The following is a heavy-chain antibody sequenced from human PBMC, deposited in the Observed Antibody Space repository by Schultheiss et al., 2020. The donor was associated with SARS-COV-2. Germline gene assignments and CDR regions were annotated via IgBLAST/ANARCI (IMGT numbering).Heavy chain of an antibody. Sequence: GGSLRLSCAASGFTFSSYAMSWVRQAPGKGLEWVSYISSSSSTIYYADSVKGRFTISRDNAKNSLYLQMNSLRAEDTAVYYCARGGFESIAADFDYWGQGTLVTVSS. D-gene: IGHD6-6*01. CDR1: GFTFSSYA. CDR2: ISSSSSTI. CDR3: ARGGFESIAADFDY. V-gene: IGHV3-48*01. J-gene: IGHJ4*02.